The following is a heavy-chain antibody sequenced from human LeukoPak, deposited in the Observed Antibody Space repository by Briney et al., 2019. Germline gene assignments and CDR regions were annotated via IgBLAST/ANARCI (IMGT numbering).Heavy chain of an antibody. J-gene: IGHJ4*02. V-gene: IGHV3-15*07. Sequence: GGSLRLSCAASGFTFSNAWMNWVRQAPGKGLEWVGRIKSKTDGGTTDYAAPVKGRFTISRDDSKNTLYLQMNSLKTEDTAVYYCTRDRGSSTLGDYWGQGTLVTVSS. CDR2: IKSKTDGGTT. D-gene: IGHD7-27*01. CDR1: GFTFSNAW. CDR3: TRDRGSSTLGDY.